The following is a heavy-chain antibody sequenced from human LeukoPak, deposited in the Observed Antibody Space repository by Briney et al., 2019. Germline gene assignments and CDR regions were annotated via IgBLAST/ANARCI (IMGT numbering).Heavy chain of an antibody. CDR2: ISSSSSYI. CDR1: GFTFSSYS. V-gene: IGHV3-21*01. Sequence: GGSLRLSCAASGFTFSSYSMNWVRQAPGKGLEWVSSISSSSSYIYYADSVKGRFTISRDNAKNSLYLRMNSLRAEDTAVYYCAGYYDSSGYGLTGAFDIWGQGTMVTVSS. CDR3: AGYYDSSGYGLTGAFDI. J-gene: IGHJ3*02. D-gene: IGHD3-22*01.